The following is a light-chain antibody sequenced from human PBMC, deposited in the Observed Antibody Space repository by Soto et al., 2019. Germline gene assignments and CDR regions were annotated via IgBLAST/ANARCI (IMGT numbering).Light chain of an antibody. Sequence: QSALTQPASVSGYPGQWITISCTGTSSDVGGSKYVSWYQQHPGEAPKLILYEVAYRPSGVSNRFSGAKSGNTASVTVSGLRAEDEADYYCSSKTSSGTLYVFGTGTKVTV. V-gene: IGLV2-14*01. CDR3: SSKTSSGTLYV. CDR2: EVA. CDR1: SSDVGGSKY. J-gene: IGLJ1*01.